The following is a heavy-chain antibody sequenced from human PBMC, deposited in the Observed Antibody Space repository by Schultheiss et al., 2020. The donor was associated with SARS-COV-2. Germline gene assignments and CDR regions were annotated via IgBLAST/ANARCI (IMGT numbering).Heavy chain of an antibody. J-gene: IGHJ5*02. CDR1: GFTFSSYS. Sequence: GSLRLSCAASGFTFSSYSMNWVRQPPGKGLEWIGEIYHSGSTNYNPSLKSRVSISVDTSKNQFSLKLSSVTAADTAVFYCARHQYSSGWYTVTWFGPWGQGTLVTVSS. V-gene: IGHV4-34*01. CDR3: ARHQYSSGWYTVTWFGP. D-gene: IGHD6-19*01. CDR2: IYHSGST.